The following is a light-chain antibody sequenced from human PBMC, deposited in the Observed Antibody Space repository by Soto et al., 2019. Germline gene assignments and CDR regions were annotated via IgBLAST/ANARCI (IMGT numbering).Light chain of an antibody. Sequence: DIQMTQSPSSLSASVGDRVTITCRASQSIGPYLSWYQEKPGPPPRLLIYGASSLESGVPSRFSGSASGTDFTLTISSLQPEDFATYYCQQSHSSPLTFGQGTKVEI. CDR3: QQSHSSPLT. V-gene: IGKV1-39*01. CDR2: GAS. CDR1: QSIGPY. J-gene: IGKJ1*01.